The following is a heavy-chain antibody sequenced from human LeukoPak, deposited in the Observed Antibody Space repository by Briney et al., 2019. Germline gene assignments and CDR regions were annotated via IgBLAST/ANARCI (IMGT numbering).Heavy chain of an antibody. CDR2: ISYSGTT. CDR3: ALRPVGFYYMDV. D-gene: IGHD4-17*01. J-gene: IGHJ6*03. V-gene: IGHV4-31*03. CDR1: GGSISSGGYY. Sequence: SETLSLTCTVSGGSISSGGYYWSWIRQHPGKGLEWIGYISYSGTTYYNPSLKSRVIISIDTSKNQLSLKLSSVTAADTAVYYCALRPVGFYYMDVWGKGTTVTVSS.